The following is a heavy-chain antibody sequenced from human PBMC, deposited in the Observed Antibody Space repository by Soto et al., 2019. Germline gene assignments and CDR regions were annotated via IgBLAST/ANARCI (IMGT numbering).Heavy chain of an antibody. J-gene: IGHJ4*02. CDR2: IYYSGST. CDR1: GGSISPYY. CDR3: ARDIGGYYHRSSYAY. D-gene: IGHD3-22*01. Sequence: SETLSLTCTVSGGSISPYYWSWIRQPPGRGLEWIGYIYYSGSTNYNPSLKSRVTISVDTSKNQFSLKLSSVTAADTAVYYCARDIGGYYHRSSYAYWGQGTLVTVSS. V-gene: IGHV4-59*01.